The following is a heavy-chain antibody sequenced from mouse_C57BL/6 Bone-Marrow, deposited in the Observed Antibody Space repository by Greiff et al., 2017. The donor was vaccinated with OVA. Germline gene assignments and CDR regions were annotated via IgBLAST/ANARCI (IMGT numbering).Heavy chain of an antibody. J-gene: IGHJ2*01. CDR1: GYTFTSYW. Sequence: QVHVKQPGAELVMPGASVKLSCKASGYTFTSYWMHWVKQRPGQGLEWIGEIDPSDSYTNYNQQFKGKSTLTVDKSSSTAYMQLSSLTSEDSAVYYCARGGWGDYWGQGTTLTVSS. V-gene: IGHV1-69*01. CDR3: ARGGWGDY. CDR2: IDPSDSYT. D-gene: IGHD2-3*01.